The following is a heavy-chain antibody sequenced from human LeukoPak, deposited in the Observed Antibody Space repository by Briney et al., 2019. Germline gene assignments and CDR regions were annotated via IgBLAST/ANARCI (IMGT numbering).Heavy chain of an antibody. CDR3: ASRYCSGGSCYLYSFDY. V-gene: IGHV3-66*02. Sequence: GGSLRLSCAASGFTVNSNHMTWVRQAPGKGLEWVSIIYRTGTTYYADSVKGRFTISRDNSKNTLYLQMNSLRAEDTAIYYCASRYCSGGSCYLYSFDYWGQGTLVTVSS. CDR2: IYRTGTT. J-gene: IGHJ4*02. CDR1: GFTVNSNH. D-gene: IGHD2-15*01.